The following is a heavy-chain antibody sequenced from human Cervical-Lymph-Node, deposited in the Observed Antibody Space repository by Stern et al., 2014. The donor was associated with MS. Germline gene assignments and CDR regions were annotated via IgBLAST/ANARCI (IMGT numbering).Heavy chain of an antibody. CDR3: ARHRQQTLYGMDV. Sequence: VQLVQSGAEVKKPGESLKISCKGSGYSFTNYWIGWVRQMPGKGLEWMGVIYPGDSDTRYSPSFQGRVTISADKSISPAYLQWSSLKASDPAMYYCARHRQQTLYGMDVGGQGPTVTVSS. CDR1: GYSFTNYW. V-gene: IGHV5-51*01. D-gene: IGHD6-13*01. J-gene: IGHJ6*02. CDR2: IYPGDSDT.